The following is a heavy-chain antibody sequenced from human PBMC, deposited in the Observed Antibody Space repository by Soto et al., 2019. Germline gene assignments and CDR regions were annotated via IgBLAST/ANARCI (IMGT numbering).Heavy chain of an antibody. D-gene: IGHD3-16*02. CDR2: ISTNSGHT. CDR1: GYTFTNYG. J-gene: IGHJ5*02. CDR3: AREEYRQLDH. V-gene: IGHV1-18*04. Sequence: QVQLVQSGAEVKKPGASVXXXXKASGYTFTNYGISWVRQAPGQGLEWLGWISTNSGHTDYAQKFRGRVTMTTDTSTTTAYMELRSLRSDDTAVYYCAREEYRQLDHWGQGTLVTVSS.